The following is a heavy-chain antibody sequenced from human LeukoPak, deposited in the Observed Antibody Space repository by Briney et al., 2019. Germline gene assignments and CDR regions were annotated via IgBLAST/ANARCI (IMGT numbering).Heavy chain of an antibody. J-gene: IGHJ4*02. Sequence: GGSLRLSCAASGFTFSSYGMHWVRQAPGKGLEWVAFIRYDGSNKYYADSVKGRFTISRDNSKNTLYLQMNSLRAEDTAVYYCAKGITGYSSSWYKDYWGQGTLVTVSS. D-gene: IGHD6-13*01. V-gene: IGHV3-30*02. CDR3: AKGITGYSSSWYKDY. CDR2: IRYDGSNK. CDR1: GFTFSSYG.